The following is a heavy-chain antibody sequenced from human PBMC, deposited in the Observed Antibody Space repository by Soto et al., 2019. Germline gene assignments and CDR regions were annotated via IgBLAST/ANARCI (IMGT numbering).Heavy chain of an antibody. V-gene: IGHV4-4*02. CDR3: ARGQSAVDVLFPTPVPFDP. Sequence: PSETLSLTCGVSDGFITNTHYWWSWVRQTPGKGLEWIGEVSHHGTSHYNPSLGSRVIMSFDTSKDQFSLTLQSVTAADTGIYYCARGQSAVDVLFPTPVPFDPWGPGTPVTVSS. CDR2: VSHHGTS. D-gene: IGHD1-1*01. CDR1: DGFITNTHYW. J-gene: IGHJ5*02.